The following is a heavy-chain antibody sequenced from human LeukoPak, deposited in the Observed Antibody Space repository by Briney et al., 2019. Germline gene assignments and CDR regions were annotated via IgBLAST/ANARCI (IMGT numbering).Heavy chain of an antibody. CDR3: ARGLNWDFDY. V-gene: IGHV3-66*01. D-gene: IGHD7-27*01. CDR2: IYADGTT. Sequence: GGSLRLSCAASGFAVSTNYMSWVRQAPGKGLEWVSVIYADGTTYYADSVKGRFTLSRDNSKNTLYLQMNSLTAEDTVVYYCARGLNWDFDYWGQGTLVTVSS. CDR1: GFAVSTNY. J-gene: IGHJ4*02.